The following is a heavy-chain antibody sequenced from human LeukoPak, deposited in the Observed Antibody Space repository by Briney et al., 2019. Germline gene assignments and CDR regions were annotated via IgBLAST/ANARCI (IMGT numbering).Heavy chain of an antibody. V-gene: IGHV4-59*08. Sequence: SETLSLTCTVSRGSISSYYWSWIRQPPGKGLEWIGYIYYSGSTNYNPSLKSRITISVDTSKNQFSLNLSSVTAADTAVYYCARRGVTMARGVGGYLDYWGQGTLVTVSS. J-gene: IGHJ4*02. D-gene: IGHD3-10*01. CDR3: ARRGVTMARGVGGYLDY. CDR2: IYYSGST. CDR1: RGSISSYY.